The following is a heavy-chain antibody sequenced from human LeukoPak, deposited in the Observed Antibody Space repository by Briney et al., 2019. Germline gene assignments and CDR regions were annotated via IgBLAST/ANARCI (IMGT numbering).Heavy chain of an antibody. CDR2: IYYGGST. J-gene: IGHJ6*02. V-gene: IGHV4-59*01. CDR1: GGSISSYD. Sequence: SETLSLTCTVSGGSISSYDWSWIRQPPGKGLEWVGYIYYGGSTNYNPSLKSRVTISVDTSKNQFSLKLSSVTAADTAVYYCARGQTKDGDPRRMDVWGQGTTVTVSS. D-gene: IGHD4-17*01. CDR3: ARGQTKDGDPRRMDV.